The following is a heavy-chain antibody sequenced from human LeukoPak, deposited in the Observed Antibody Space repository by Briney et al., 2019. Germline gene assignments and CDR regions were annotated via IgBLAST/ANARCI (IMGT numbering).Heavy chain of an antibody. CDR1: GFTFSNYA. J-gene: IGHJ4*02. CDR2: VSSTGGTT. V-gene: IGHV3-23*01. Sequence: GGSLRLSCAASGFTFSNYAKSWVRQAPGKGLEWVSSVSSTGGTTYYADSVKGRFTISRDNSKNMLYLQMNSLRAEDTAVYYCAKGSNWNYLYYFDYWGQGTLVTASS. CDR3: AKGSNWNYLYYFDY. D-gene: IGHD1-7*01.